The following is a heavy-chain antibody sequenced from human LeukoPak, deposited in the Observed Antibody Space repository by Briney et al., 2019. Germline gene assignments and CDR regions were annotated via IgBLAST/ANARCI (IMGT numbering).Heavy chain of an antibody. CDR1: GFTFSSSA. D-gene: IGHD3-22*01. CDR2: ISNNGGYT. J-gene: IGHJ4*02. V-gene: IGHV3-23*01. Sequence: PGGSLRLSCAASGFTFSSSAMSWVRQAPGKGLEWVSAISNNGGYTYYADSVKGRFTISRDNSKNTLYLQMNSLRAEDTAVYYCAKEPLSSGYYYFDYWGQGTLVTVSS. CDR3: AKEPLSSGYYYFDY.